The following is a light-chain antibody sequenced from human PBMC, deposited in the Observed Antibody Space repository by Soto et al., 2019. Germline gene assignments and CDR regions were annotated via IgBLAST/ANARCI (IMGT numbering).Light chain of an antibody. CDR1: QSISSW. Sequence: DIQMTQSPSTLSASVGDRVTITCRASQSISSWLAWYQQKPGKAPNLLTYTASNLQSGVPSRFSGSGSGTDFTLTISSLQPEDFATYYCQQSYSTPISFGQGTRLEIK. V-gene: IGKV1-39*01. J-gene: IGKJ5*01. CDR3: QQSYSTPIS. CDR2: TAS.